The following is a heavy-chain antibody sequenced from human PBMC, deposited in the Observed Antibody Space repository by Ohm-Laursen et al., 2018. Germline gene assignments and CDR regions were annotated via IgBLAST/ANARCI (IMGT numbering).Heavy chain of an antibody. D-gene: IGHD4-17*01. CDR2: ISYDGSNK. CDR3: AKPQYGDGGYYYYGMDV. V-gene: IGHV3-30*18. CDR1: GFTFSSYG. Sequence: SLRLSCTASGFTFSSYGMHWVRQAPGKGLEWVAVISYDGSNKYYADSVKGRFTISRDNSKNTLYLQMNSLRAEDTAVYYCAKPQYGDGGYYYYGMDVWGQGTTVTVSS. J-gene: IGHJ6*02.